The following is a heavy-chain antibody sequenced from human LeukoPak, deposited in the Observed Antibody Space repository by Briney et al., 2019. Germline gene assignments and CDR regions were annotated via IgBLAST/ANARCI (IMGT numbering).Heavy chain of an antibody. CDR3: AKVLQYYYYGMDV. J-gene: IGHJ6*02. Sequence: GRSLRLSCAASGFTFSSYGMHWVRQAPGKGLEWVAVIWYDGSNKYYADSVKGRFTISRDNSKNTPYLQMNSLRAEDTAVYYCAKVLQYYYYGMDVWGQGTTVTVSS. CDR2: IWYDGSNK. V-gene: IGHV3-33*06. D-gene: IGHD5-24*01. CDR1: GFTFSSYG.